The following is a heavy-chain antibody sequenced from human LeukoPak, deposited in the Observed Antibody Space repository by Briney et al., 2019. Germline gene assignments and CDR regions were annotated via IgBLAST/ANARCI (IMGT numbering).Heavy chain of an antibody. D-gene: IGHD5-24*01. J-gene: IGHJ3*02. CDR1: GGSIRRGDYY. CDR3: ARATITMAVGVPADAFDI. Sequence: SETLSLTCTVSGGSIRRGDYYWSWIRQPPGKGLEWIGYIYYSGNTYYNPSLKSRVTISVDTSKKQFSLEMSSVTAADAAVYYCARATITMAVGVPADAFDIWGQGTVVTVSS. CDR2: IYYSGNT. V-gene: IGHV4-30-4*08.